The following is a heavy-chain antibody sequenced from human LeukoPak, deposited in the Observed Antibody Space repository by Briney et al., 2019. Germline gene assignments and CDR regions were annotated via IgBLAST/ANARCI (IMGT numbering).Heavy chain of an antibody. V-gene: IGHV4-34*01. CDR1: GGSFSGYY. CDR3: ARFRPTIAAAGIGFDY. D-gene: IGHD6-13*01. J-gene: IGHJ4*02. CDR2: INHSGST. Sequence: SETLSLTCAVYGGSFSGYYWSWIRQPPGKGLEWIGEINHSGSTNYNPSLKSRVTISVDTSKNQFSLKLSSVTAADTAVYYCARFRPTIAAAGIGFDYWGQGTLVTVSS.